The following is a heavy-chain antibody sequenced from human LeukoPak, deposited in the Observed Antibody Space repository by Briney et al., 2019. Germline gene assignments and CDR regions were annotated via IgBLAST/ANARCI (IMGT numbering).Heavy chain of an antibody. J-gene: IGHJ4*02. CDR2: INPNNGDT. D-gene: IGHD3-10*01. V-gene: IGHV1-2*02. CDR1: GYTFTGDY. Sequence: ASVKVSCKASGYTFTGDYVHWVRRAPGQGLEWMAWINPNNGDTNSAQKFQGSVTITRDTSISTVYMELSRLTSDDTAVYYCAREASGSYYSFFLDYWGQGTLAAVSS. CDR3: AREASGSYYSFFLDY.